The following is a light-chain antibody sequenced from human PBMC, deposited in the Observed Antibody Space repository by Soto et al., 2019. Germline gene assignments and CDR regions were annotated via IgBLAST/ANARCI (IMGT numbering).Light chain of an antibody. J-gene: IGLJ3*02. V-gene: IGLV1-44*01. CDR2: DND. CDR1: SSQIGSNT. Sequence: QSVLTQPPSLSGTPGQRVIISCSGSSSQIGSNTVSWYQQLPGKAPKLLIYDNDRRPSGVPDRFSGSKSGTSGSLAISDLHSEDEAEYFCAAWHDSRNAWVFGGGTKVTVL. CDR3: AAWHDSRNAWV.